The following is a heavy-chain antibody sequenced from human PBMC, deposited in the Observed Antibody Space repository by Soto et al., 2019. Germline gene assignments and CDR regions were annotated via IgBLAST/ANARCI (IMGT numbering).Heavy chain of an antibody. Sequence: GSLRLSCAASGFTFSSYAMSWVRQAPGKGLEWVSAISGSGGSTYYADSVKGRFTISRDNSKNTLYLQMNSLRAEDTAVYYCAKVPDDFWSGYYTGWFDPWGQGTLVTVSS. CDR1: GFTFSSYA. J-gene: IGHJ5*02. CDR3: AKVPDDFWSGYYTGWFDP. CDR2: ISGSGGST. V-gene: IGHV3-23*01. D-gene: IGHD3-3*01.